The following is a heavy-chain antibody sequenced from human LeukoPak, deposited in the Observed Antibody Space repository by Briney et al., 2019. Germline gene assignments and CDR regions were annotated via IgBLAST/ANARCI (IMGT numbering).Heavy chain of an antibody. CDR2: ISFDGSKI. Sequence: PGRSLILSCAASGFIFNNYALHWVRQAPGKGLEWVAVISFDGSKIYYSDSVNGRFTISRDNSKNTLYLQMNSLRAEDTSLYYCARGGTTLGRIREYFPHWGQGTLVIVSS. D-gene: IGHD1-1*01. CDR3: ARGGTTLGRIREYFPH. V-gene: IGHV3-30*04. CDR1: GFIFNNYA. J-gene: IGHJ1*01.